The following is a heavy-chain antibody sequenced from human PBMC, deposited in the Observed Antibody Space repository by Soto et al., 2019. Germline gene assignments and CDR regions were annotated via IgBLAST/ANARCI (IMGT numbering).Heavy chain of an antibody. CDR3: ARGADGSGTYYYYGMDV. D-gene: IGHD3-3*01. Sequence: ASETLSLTCTVSGGSISSYYWSWIRQPPGKGLEWIGYIYYSGSTNYNPSLKSRVTISVDTSKNQFSLKLSSVTAADTAVYYCARGADGSGTYYYYGMDVWGQGTTVTVSS. J-gene: IGHJ6*02. V-gene: IGHV4-59*01. CDR1: GGSISSYY. CDR2: IYYSGST.